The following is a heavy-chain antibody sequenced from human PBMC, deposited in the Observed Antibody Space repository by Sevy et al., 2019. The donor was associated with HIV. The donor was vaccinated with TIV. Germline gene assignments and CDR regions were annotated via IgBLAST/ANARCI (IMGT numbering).Heavy chain of an antibody. CDR1: GFTFSSYG. CDR3: AREDSSGSNWFDP. V-gene: IGHV3-33*01. CDR2: IWYDGSNK. J-gene: IGHJ5*02. Sequence: GESLKISCAASGFTFSSYGMHWVRQAPGKGLEWVAVIWYDGSNKYYADSVKGRFTISRDNSKNTLYLQMNSLRAEDTALYYCAREDSSGSNWFDPWGQGTLVTVSS. D-gene: IGHD3-22*01.